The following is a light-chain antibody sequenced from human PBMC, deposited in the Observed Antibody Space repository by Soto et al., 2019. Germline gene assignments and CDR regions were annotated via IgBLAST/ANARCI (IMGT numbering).Light chain of an antibody. CDR1: QSISSY. Sequence: DIPMTQSPSSLSAYVGDRVTITCRAGQSISSYLNWYQQKPGKAPKLLIYAASSLQSGVPSRFSGSGSGTDFTLTISSLQPEDFATYYCQQSYSTPRTFGQGTKVE. V-gene: IGKV1-39*01. CDR2: AAS. CDR3: QQSYSTPRT. J-gene: IGKJ1*01.